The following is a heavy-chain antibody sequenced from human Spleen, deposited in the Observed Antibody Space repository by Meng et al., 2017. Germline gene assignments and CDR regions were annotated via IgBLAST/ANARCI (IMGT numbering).Heavy chain of an antibody. J-gene: IGHJ4*02. CDR1: GYTLTNYA. CDR2: IDTKTGNP. D-gene: IGHD2-2*01. V-gene: IGHV7-4-1*02. Sequence: QGQLVQSGSELRKHGASVKVSCKASGYTLTNYAINWLRQAPGQGLEWMGWIDTKTGNPTYAQGFRGRLVFSLDTSVSTTYLQISGLKAADTAVYYCTRDGYLDCSRTNCFDYWGQGALVTVSS. CDR3: TRDGYLDCSRTNCFDY.